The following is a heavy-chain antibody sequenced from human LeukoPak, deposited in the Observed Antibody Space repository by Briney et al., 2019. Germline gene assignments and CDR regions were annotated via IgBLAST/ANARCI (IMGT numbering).Heavy chain of an antibody. V-gene: IGHV3-49*04. Sequence: GGSLRLSCTASGFNLRDYALSWVRQAPGKGLEWGGFIRSRAYGETTEYDTSVRGIFSISRDESKTIAYLQMNSLTTEDTAVDYCARGGDFGVPAPLVIDAFDLWGQGTKVTVSS. CDR2: IRSRAYGETT. CDR3: ARGGDFGVPAPLVIDAFDL. CDR1: GFNLRDYA. D-gene: IGHD2-2*01. J-gene: IGHJ3*01.